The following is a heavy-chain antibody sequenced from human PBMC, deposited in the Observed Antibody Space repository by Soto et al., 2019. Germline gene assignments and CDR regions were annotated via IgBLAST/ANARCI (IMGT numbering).Heavy chain of an antibody. J-gene: IGHJ6*02. CDR2: TYYRSKWYN. V-gene: IGHV6-1*01. D-gene: IGHD4-17*01. CDR1: GDSVSSNRGA. CDR3: ARWDHDYGYLDV. Sequence: QVQLQQSGPALVKPSQTLSLTCDISGDSVSSNRGAWTWIRQSPSRGLEWLGRTYYRSKWYNEYGLSVKSRITINADTCKNQFSLQLNSVTPEDAAVYYCARWDHDYGYLDVWGLGTTVTVSS.